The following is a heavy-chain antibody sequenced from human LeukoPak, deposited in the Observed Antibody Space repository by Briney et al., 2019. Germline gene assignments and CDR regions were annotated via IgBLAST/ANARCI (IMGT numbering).Heavy chain of an antibody. CDR2: IGPTGSDR. V-gene: IGHV3-21*06. CDR3: ATETNGRHYDY. CDR1: GLTFSTSG. J-gene: IGHJ4*02. Sequence: GGSLRLSCTASGLTFSTSGFSWVRQAPGKGLEWVASIGPTGSDRYHADSIKGRFTISRDNANNFLYLQMNSLRAEDTAVYYCATETNGRHYDYWGQGTLLTVSS. D-gene: IGHD1-14*01.